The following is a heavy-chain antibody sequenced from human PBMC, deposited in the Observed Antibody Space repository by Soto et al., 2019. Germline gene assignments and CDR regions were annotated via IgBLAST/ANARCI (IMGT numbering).Heavy chain of an antibody. CDR3: ASLPQDDTTTRNPTWFDP. Sequence: QVQLVQSGAEVKKPGSSVKVSCKASGGTFSSYTISWVRQATGQGLEWMGRIIPILGIANYAQKFQGRVTITAGKATSTAYMELSSLGCENKGVYYCASLPQDDTTTRNPTWFDPWGQGTLVTASA. J-gene: IGHJ5*02. CDR1: GGTFSSYT. D-gene: IGHD1-1*01. V-gene: IGHV1-69*02. CDR2: IIPILGIA.